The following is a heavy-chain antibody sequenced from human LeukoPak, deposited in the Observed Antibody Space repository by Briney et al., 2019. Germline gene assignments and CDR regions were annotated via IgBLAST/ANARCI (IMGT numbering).Heavy chain of an antibody. CDR1: GYTLNKFG. CDR2: INTYNGNT. J-gene: IGHJ4*02. CDR3: AKDKPRQLKRFDY. V-gene: IGHV1-18*01. D-gene: IGHD1-1*01. Sequence: ASVKVSCKASGYTLNKFGMSWVRQAPGQGLEWLGWINTYNGNTKLGEKFQGRVTMTTDTSTSTVYMELTSLRTDDTAVYFCAKDKPRQLKRFDYWGQGNLVNVSS.